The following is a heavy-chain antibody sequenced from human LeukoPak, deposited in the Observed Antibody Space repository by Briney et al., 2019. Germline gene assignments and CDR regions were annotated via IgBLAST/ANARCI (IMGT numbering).Heavy chain of an antibody. CDR1: GYTFTSYG. Sequence: ASVKVSCKASGYTFTSYGISWVRQAPGQGLEWMGWISAYNGNTNYAQKLQGRVTMTTDTSTSTAYMELSRLRSDDTAVYYCARSPVIVVVPAARYYYYYYMDVWGKGTTVTVSS. J-gene: IGHJ6*03. CDR3: ARSPVIVVVPAARYYYYYYMDV. V-gene: IGHV1-18*01. D-gene: IGHD2-2*01. CDR2: ISAYNGNT.